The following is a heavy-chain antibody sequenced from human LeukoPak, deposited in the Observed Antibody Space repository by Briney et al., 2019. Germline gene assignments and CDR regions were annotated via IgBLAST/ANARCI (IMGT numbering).Heavy chain of an antibody. V-gene: IGHV3-23*01. J-gene: IGHJ4*02. CDR2: ISRSGGST. CDR1: GFTFDDYG. Sequence: GASLRLSYAASGFTFDDYGMSWVRHALGKGLEWVSAISRSGGSTYYADSVKGRFTISRDNSKNTLYLQMNSLRAEDTAVYYCAKDYAWFSGYYPFDYWGQGTLVTVSS. D-gene: IGHD3-22*01. CDR3: AKDYAWFSGYYPFDY.